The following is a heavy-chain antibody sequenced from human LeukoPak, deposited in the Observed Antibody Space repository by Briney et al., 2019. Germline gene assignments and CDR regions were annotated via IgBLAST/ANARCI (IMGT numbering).Heavy chain of an antibody. CDR1: GFTFSDYW. CDR3: ARGRSPTNGGFDY. CDR2: INIDGSDT. J-gene: IGHJ4*02. D-gene: IGHD7-27*01. Sequence: GGSLRLSCAASGFTFSDYWMHWVRQAPGKGLVWVSRINIDGSDTTYADSVKGRFTISRDNAKSTLYLQMNRQRVEDTAVYFCARGRSPTNGGFDYWGQGTLVTVSS. V-gene: IGHV3-74*01.